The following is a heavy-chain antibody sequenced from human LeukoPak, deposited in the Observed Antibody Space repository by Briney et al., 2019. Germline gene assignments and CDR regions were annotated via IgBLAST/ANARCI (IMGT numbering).Heavy chain of an antibody. CDR1: GFTFSSYS. Sequence: GGSLRLSWAASGFTFSSYSMNWVRQAPGKGLEWVSSISSSSSYIYYADSVKGRFTISRDNAKNSLYLQMNSLRAEDTAVYYCARGSGSGRYFDYWGQGTLVTVSS. CDR3: ARGSGSGRYFDY. CDR2: ISSSSSYI. V-gene: IGHV3-21*01. J-gene: IGHJ4*02. D-gene: IGHD1-26*01.